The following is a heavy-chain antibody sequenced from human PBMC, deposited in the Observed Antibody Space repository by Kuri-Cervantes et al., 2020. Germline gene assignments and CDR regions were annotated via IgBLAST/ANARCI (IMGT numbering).Heavy chain of an antibody. CDR3: AKRMSYSSSWYYFDY. D-gene: IGHD6-13*01. Sequence: GGSLRLSCAASGFTFSSYAMSWVRQAPGKGLEWVSAISGSGGSTYYADSVKGRFTISRDNSKNTLYLQIDSPRAEDTAIYYCAKRMSYSSSWYYFDYWGQGTLVTVSS. J-gene: IGHJ4*02. CDR1: GFTFSSYA. V-gene: IGHV3-23*01. CDR2: ISGSGGST.